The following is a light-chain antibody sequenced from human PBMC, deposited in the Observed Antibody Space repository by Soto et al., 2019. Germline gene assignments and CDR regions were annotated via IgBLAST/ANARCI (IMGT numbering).Light chain of an antibody. CDR3: QSYDSSLSGVV. J-gene: IGLJ2*01. V-gene: IGLV1-40*01. CDR1: SSNIGAGYD. CDR2: GNN. Sequence: QSVLTQPPSVSGAPGQRVTISCTGSSSNIGAGYDVHWYQHLPGTAPKLLIYGNNNRPSGVHDRFSGSKSGTSASLAITGLQAEDEADYYCQSYDSSLSGVVFGGGTKLTVL.